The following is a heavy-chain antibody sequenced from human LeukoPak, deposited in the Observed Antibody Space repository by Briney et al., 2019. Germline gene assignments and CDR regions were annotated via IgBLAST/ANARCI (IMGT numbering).Heavy chain of an antibody. CDR3: ARGPPDSGYYYVGFDY. J-gene: IGHJ4*02. CDR2: IKQDGSEK. Sequence: GGSLRLSCAASGFTFSSYWMSWVRQAPGKGLEWVANIKQDGSEKYYVDSVKGRFTISRDNAKNSLYLQMNSLRAEDTAVYYCARGPPDSGYYYVGFDYWGQGTLVTVSS. V-gene: IGHV3-7*01. CDR1: GFTFSSYW. D-gene: IGHD3-22*01.